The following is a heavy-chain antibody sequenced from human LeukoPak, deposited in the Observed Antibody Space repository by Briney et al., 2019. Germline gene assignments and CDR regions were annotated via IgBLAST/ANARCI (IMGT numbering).Heavy chain of an antibody. J-gene: IGHJ4*02. Sequence: PGGSLRLSCVVSGFIFSDYWMHWVRQAPGKGPEWLSRTRKDGSDTFYADAATGRFTASRDNAKNTFYLQVTNVRPEDTAVYHCARGGYSGSYYRFSWGEGTLVTVAS. V-gene: IGHV3-74*01. CDR1: GFIFSDYW. CDR2: TRKDGSDT. D-gene: IGHD5-12*01. CDR3: ARGGYSGSYYRFS.